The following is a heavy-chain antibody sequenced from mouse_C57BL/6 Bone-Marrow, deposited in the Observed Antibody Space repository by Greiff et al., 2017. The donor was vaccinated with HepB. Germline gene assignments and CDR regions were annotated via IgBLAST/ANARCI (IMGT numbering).Heavy chain of an antibody. CDR3: TRSRGYDEDYFDY. J-gene: IGHJ2*01. Sequence: QVQLQQSGAELVRPGASVTLSCKASGYTFTDYEMHWVKQTPVHGLEWIGAIDPETGGTAYNQKFKGKAILTADKSSSTAYMELRSLTSEDSAVYYCTRSRGYDEDYFDYWGQGTTLTVSS. CDR1: GYTFTDYE. D-gene: IGHD2-2*01. CDR2: IDPETGGT. V-gene: IGHV1-15*01.